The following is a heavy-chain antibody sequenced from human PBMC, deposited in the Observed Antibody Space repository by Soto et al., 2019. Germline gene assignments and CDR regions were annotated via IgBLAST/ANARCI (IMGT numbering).Heavy chain of an antibody. V-gene: IGHV4-59*01. J-gene: IGHJ4*02. CDR2: IYSGGGT. CDR1: GGSISGYY. Sequence: QVQLHESGPGLVKPSETLSLTCTVSGGSISGYYWSWVRQPPGKGLEWIGYIYSGGGTNYNPSVKSRVTMSVDTSKNQFSLNVDSVTAADTAVYYCSREGQFAGAFDYWGQGTLVTVSS. CDR3: SREGQFAGAFDY. D-gene: IGHD7-27*01.